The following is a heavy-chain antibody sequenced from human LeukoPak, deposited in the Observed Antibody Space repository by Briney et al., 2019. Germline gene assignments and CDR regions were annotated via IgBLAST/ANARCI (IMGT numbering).Heavy chain of an antibody. CDR3: ARDVTAIGVYFDY. D-gene: IGHD2-21*02. J-gene: IGHJ4*02. CDR2: INAGNGNT. V-gene: IGHV1-3*01. CDR1: GYTFTSYA. Sequence: VASVKVSCKASGYTFTSYAMHWVRQAPGQRLEWMGWINAGNGNTYYAQKLQGRVTMTTDTSTSTAYMELRSLRSDDTAVYYCARDVTAIGVYFDYWGQGTLVTVSS.